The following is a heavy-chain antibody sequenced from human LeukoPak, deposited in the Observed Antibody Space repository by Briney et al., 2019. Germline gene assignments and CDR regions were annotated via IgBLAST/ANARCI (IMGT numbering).Heavy chain of an antibody. CDR3: ARAISSSWSFYYYYIDV. CDR2: IKQDGREK. D-gene: IGHD6-13*01. V-gene: IGHV3-7*01. Sequence: GSLRLSCAASGFTFSNYCMRWVRQAPGKGLEWVSNIKQDGREKYYVDSVKGRFTISRDNAKNSLYLQMNSLRAEDMAVYYCARAISSSWSFYYYYIDVWGKGTTVTVSS. CDR1: GFTFSNYC. J-gene: IGHJ6*03.